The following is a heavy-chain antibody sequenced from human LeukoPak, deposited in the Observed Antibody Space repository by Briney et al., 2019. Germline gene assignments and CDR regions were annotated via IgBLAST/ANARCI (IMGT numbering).Heavy chain of an antibody. J-gene: IGHJ6*03. Sequence: SETLSLTCTVSGGSISSSSYYWGWIRQPPGKGLEWIGSIYYSGSTYYNPSLKSRVTISVDTSKNQFSLKLSSVTAADTAVYYCARGFIPCYYYYYMDVWGKGTTVTVSS. CDR3: ARGFIPCYYYYYMDV. V-gene: IGHV4-39*07. CDR2: IYYSGST. D-gene: IGHD3-16*02. CDR1: GGSISSSSYY.